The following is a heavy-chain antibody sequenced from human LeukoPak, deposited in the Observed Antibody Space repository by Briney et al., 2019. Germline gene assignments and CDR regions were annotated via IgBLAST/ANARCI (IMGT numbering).Heavy chain of an antibody. CDR3: ARQGCSSTSCYRRLLFDY. D-gene: IGHD2-2*01. CDR2: IYDSGST. J-gene: IGHJ4*02. CDR1: GGSFSGYY. V-gene: IGHV4-59*08. Sequence: SETLSLTCAVYGGSFSGYYWSWIRQPPGKGLEWIGYIYDSGSTNYNPSLKSRVTISVDTSKKEFSLKLSSVTAADTAVYYCARQGCSSTSCYRRLLFDYWGRGTLVTVSS.